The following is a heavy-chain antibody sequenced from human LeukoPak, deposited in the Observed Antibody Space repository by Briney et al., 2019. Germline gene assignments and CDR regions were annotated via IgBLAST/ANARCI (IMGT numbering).Heavy chain of an antibody. J-gene: IGHJ6*02. Sequence: SETLSLTCAVYGGSFSGYYWSWIRQPPGKGLEWIGEINHSGSTNYNPSLKSRVTISVDTSKNQFSLKLSSVTAADTAVYYCARGPYSNPGDYYGMDVWGQGTTVTVSS. CDR2: INHSGST. CDR1: GGSFSGYY. V-gene: IGHV4-34*01. D-gene: IGHD6-13*01. CDR3: ARGPYSNPGDYYGMDV.